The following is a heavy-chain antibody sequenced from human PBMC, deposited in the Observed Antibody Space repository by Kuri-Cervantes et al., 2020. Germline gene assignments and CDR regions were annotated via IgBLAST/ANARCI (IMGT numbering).Heavy chain of an antibody. CDR2: IGSSVTNI. CDR1: GFTFSSYS. CDR3: SRAKFRNVITPLDY. V-gene: IGHV3-48*01. D-gene: IGHD1-20*01. Sequence: SCTASGFTFSSYSMSWVRPAPGKGLEGISYIGSSVTNIYYADSVKGRSSISRDNAKSSLYLQMRDLRTGDTDTYYCSRAKFRNVITPLDYWGQGTLVTVSS. J-gene: IGHJ4*02.